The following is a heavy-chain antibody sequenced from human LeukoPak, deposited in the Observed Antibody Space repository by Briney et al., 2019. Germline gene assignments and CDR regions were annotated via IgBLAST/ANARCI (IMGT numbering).Heavy chain of an antibody. CDR3: ARSYTTGWPPQDYYYYGLDV. J-gene: IGHJ6*02. V-gene: IGHV3-13*01. D-gene: IGHD6-19*01. Sequence: PGGSLRLSCAASGFTFTEYDMHWVRQPTGKGLEWVSSIGAAGDTYYPGSVKGRFTISRENAKNSLSLQMNSLRAGDTAVYYCARSYTTGWPPQDYYYYGLDVWGQGTTVTVSS. CDR2: IGAAGDT. CDR1: GFTFTEYD.